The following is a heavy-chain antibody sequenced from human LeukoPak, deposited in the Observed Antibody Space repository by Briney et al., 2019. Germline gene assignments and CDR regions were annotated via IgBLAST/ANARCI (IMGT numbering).Heavy chain of an antibody. CDR1: GFTFSDYA. V-gene: IGHV3-23*01. J-gene: IGHJ3*01. Sequence: PGGSLRLPCTASGFTFSDYAMTWVRQAPGKGLQWISAISPRSNSIYYSDSVKGRFTISRDNSKSTVYLQMNSLRAEDTAVYYCARDMHSSSWTPPNAFDVWGQGTMVTVSS. CDR3: ARDMHSSSWTPPNAFDV. CDR2: ISPRSNSI. D-gene: IGHD3-22*01.